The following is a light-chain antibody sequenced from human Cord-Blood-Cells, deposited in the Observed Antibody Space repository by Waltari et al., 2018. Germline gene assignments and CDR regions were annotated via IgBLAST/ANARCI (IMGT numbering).Light chain of an antibody. CDR2: RNK. Sequence: QSVLTQPPSASATPGQRVTISCSGSSSNIGSYYVYWYQQLPGTAPKLLIYRNKQRPSGVPDRFSGSKSGTSASLAISGLRSEDEADYYCAAWDDSLSGYVFGTGTKVTVL. V-gene: IGLV1-47*01. J-gene: IGLJ1*01. CDR1: SSNIGSYY. CDR3: AAWDDSLSGYV.